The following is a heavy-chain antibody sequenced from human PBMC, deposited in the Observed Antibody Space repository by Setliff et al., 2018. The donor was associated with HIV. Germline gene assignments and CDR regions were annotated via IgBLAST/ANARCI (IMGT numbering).Heavy chain of an antibody. Sequence: GGSLRLSCAASGFPFSRYAMSWVRQAPGKGLGWVAYISAGSSLIYYVESVKGRFTISRDNAKNSLYLQMNSLRVEDTGFYYCARDPYWLEGYFDYWGPGTLVTVSS. CDR3: ARDPYWLEGYFDY. V-gene: IGHV3-48*01. J-gene: IGHJ4*02. CDR2: ISAGSSLI. CDR1: GFPFSRYA. D-gene: IGHD6-19*01.